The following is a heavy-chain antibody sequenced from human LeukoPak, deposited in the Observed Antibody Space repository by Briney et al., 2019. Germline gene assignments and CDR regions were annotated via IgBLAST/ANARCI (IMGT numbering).Heavy chain of an antibody. CDR2: ISSSGSTI. CDR1: GFTFSDYY. CDR3: ARHETIFGMGYYYYGMDV. Sequence: PGGSLRLSCAASGFTFSDYYMSWIRQAPGKGLEWVSYISSSGSTIYYADSVKGRFTISRDNAKNSLYLQMNSLRAEDTAVYYCARHETIFGMGYYYYGMDVWGQGTTVTVSS. J-gene: IGHJ6*02. V-gene: IGHV3-11*01. D-gene: IGHD3-3*01.